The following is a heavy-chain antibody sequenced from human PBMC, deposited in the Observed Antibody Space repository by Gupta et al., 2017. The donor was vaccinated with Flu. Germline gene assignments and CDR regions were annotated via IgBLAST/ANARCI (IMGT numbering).Heavy chain of an antibody. Sequence: QLVESGGDLVRPGGTLRLSCAGSGFVFSNYEMNWVRQAPGRGLEWISFINSAGRNTDYADSVEGRFFVSRDNAKNSLFLQMNDLRVEDTAFYYCARGNFDYDGGSYPKWFLDPWGRGTLVTVSS. CDR3: ARGNFDYDGGSYPKWFLDP. J-gene: IGHJ2*01. D-gene: IGHD3-9*01. V-gene: IGHV3-48*03. CDR2: INSAGRNT. CDR1: GFVFSNYE.